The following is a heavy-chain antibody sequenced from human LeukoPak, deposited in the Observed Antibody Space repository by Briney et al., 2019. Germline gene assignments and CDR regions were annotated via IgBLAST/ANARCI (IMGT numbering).Heavy chain of an antibody. CDR3: AKDGGVPYRSGWATCFDY. Sequence: PGGSLRLSCAASGFTFSSYGMHWVRQAPGKGLEWVAFIRYDGSNKYYADSVKGRFTISRDNSKNTLYLQMNSLRAEDTAVYYCAKDGGVPYRSGWATCFDYWGQGTLVTVSS. V-gene: IGHV3-30*02. CDR1: GFTFSSYG. CDR2: IRYDGSNK. D-gene: IGHD6-19*01. J-gene: IGHJ4*02.